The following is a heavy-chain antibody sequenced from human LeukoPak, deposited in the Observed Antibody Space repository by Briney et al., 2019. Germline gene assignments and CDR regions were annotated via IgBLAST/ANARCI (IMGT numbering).Heavy chain of an antibody. Sequence: GGSLRLSCAASGFTFSGSAMHWVRQASGKGLEWVGRIRSKANNYATAYAASVKGRFTISRDDSKNSLYLQMNSLKTEDTAVYYCARGGGYSGYDVYYVDYWGQGTLVTVSS. D-gene: IGHD5-12*01. CDR2: IRSKANNYAT. CDR3: ARGGGYSGYDVYYVDY. J-gene: IGHJ4*02. CDR1: GFTFSGSA. V-gene: IGHV3-73*01.